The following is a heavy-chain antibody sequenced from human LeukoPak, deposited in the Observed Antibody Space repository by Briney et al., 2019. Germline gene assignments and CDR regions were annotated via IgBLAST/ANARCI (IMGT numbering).Heavy chain of an antibody. D-gene: IGHD3-22*01. Sequence: PSETLSLTCAVYGGSFSGYYWSWIRQPPGKGLEWIGEINHSGSTNYNPSLKSRVTISVDTSKNQFSLKLSSVTAADTAVYYCARVVQDYYDESAPYYYYYYMDVWGKGTTVTISS. CDR3: ARVVQDYYDESAPYYYYYYMDV. V-gene: IGHV4-34*01. CDR1: GGSFSGYY. CDR2: INHSGST. J-gene: IGHJ6*03.